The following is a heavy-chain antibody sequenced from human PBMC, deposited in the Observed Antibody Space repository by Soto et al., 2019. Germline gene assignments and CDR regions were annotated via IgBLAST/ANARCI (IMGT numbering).Heavy chain of an antibody. V-gene: IGHV1-2*04. J-gene: IGHJ6*02. CDR1: GYTFTGYY. D-gene: IGHD6-13*01. CDR3: ARWEPGGYSSSYGMDV. Sequence: QVQLVQSGAEVKKPGASVKVSCKATGYTFTGYYMHWVRQAPGQGLEWMGWINPNSGGTNYAQKFQGWVTMTRDTSISTAYMELSRLRSDDTAVYYCARWEPGGYSSSYGMDVWGQGTTVTVSS. CDR2: INPNSGGT.